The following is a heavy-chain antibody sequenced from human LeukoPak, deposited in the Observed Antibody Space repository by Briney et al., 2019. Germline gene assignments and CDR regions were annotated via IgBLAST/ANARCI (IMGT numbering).Heavy chain of an antibody. Sequence: ASVKVSCKASGGTFTSYAISWVRQAPGQGLEWIGGIIPIFGTANYAQKFKGRVTITADKSTSTAYMELSSLRSEDTAVYYCARGDYGDYSWFDPWGQGTLVTVSS. CDR2: IIPIFGTA. CDR1: GGTFTSYA. J-gene: IGHJ5*02. D-gene: IGHD4-17*01. CDR3: ARGDYGDYSWFDP. V-gene: IGHV1-69*06.